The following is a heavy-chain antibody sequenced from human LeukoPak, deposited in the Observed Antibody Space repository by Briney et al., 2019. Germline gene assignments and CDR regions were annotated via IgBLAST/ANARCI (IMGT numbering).Heavy chain of an antibody. Sequence: SETLSLTCAVYGGSFSGYYWSWIRQPPGKGLEWIGEINHSGSTNYNPSLKSRVTISIDTSKDRFSLKMTSVTAADTAVYYCARHSSPLGLDYWGQGTLVTVSS. CDR2: INHSGST. CDR3: ARHSSPLGLDY. J-gene: IGHJ4*02. CDR1: GGSFSGYY. V-gene: IGHV4-34*01. D-gene: IGHD3-16*01.